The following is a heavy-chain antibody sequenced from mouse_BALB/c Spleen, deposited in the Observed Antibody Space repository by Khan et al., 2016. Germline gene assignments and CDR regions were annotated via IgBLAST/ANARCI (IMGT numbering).Heavy chain of an antibody. CDR3: STYDGYFFDY. CDR1: GDSITSGY. D-gene: IGHD2-3*01. V-gene: IGHV3-8*02. CDR2: ISYSGTT. J-gene: IGHJ2*01. Sequence: EVQLQELGPSLVKPSQTLSLTCSVTGDSITSGYWNWIRKFPGNKFEYMGYISYSGTTYYNLSLKSRISITRDTSKNQFYLQLNSVTAEDTATYYCSTYDGYFFDYWGQGTTLTVSS.